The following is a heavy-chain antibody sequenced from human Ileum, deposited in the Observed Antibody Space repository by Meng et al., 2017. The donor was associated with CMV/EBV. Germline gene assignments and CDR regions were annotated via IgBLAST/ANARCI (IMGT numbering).Heavy chain of an antibody. V-gene: IGHV1-2*02. CDR1: GFTFTGYY. CDR3: ARENWVYDY. J-gene: IGHJ4*02. CDR2: INLNSGVI. D-gene: IGHD7-27*01. Sequence: QVQLLQSGAGVKKPGASMKVSCKASGFTFTGYYMHWVRQAPGQGLEWVGCINLNSGVIDFAQKFQGRITLTRDTSITTAHMELTRLIYDDTAVYYCARENWVYDYWGQGTLVTVSS.